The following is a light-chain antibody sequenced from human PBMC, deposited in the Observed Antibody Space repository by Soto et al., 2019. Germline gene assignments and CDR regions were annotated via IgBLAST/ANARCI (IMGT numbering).Light chain of an antibody. V-gene: IGLV2-23*01. Sequence: QSVLTQPASVSGSPGQSITISCTGTSSDVGTSNRVSWYQHHPGEAPKLIIYEDTKRPSWISNRFSGSKSANTASLTVSGLQVEDEADYYCCSYAGTTTWVFGGGTKVTVL. CDR2: EDT. CDR3: CSYAGTTTWV. CDR1: SSDVGTSNR. J-gene: IGLJ3*02.